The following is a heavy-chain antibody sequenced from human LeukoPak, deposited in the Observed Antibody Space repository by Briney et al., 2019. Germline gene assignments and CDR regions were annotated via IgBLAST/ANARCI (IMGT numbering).Heavy chain of an antibody. D-gene: IGHD1-26*01. CDR3: ARDKPYSGSYSGLDY. CDR1: DGSISSYY. CDR2: IYSSGNT. Sequence: PSETLSLTCTVSDGSISSYYWSWIRQPAGKGLEWIGRIYSSGNTNCNPSLKSRVTMSEDTSKNQFSLKLSSVTAADTAVYYCARDKPYSGSYSGLDYWGQGTLVTVSS. V-gene: IGHV4-4*07. J-gene: IGHJ4*02.